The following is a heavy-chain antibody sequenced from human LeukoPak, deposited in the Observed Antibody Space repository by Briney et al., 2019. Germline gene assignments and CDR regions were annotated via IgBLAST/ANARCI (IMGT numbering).Heavy chain of an antibody. CDR3: ARARSGWPHDAFDI. CDR1: GYTFTSYA. V-gene: IGHV7-4-1*02. Sequence: GASVKVPCKASGYTFTSYAMNWVRQAPGQGLEWMGWINTNTGNPTYAQGFTGRFVFSLDTSVSTAYPQISSLKAEDTAVYYCARARSGWPHDAFDIWGQGTMVTVSS. D-gene: IGHD6-19*01. CDR2: INTNTGNP. J-gene: IGHJ3*02.